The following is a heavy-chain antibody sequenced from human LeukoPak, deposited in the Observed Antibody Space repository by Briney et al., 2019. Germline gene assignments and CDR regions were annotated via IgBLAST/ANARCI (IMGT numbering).Heavy chain of an antibody. Sequence: GGSLRLSCAASGSAFSRLTMNWFRQSPGKGLQWVSSISTSSNYIYYADSVKGRFNISRDNTQNSLFLDMTRLRDEDTAVYYCASTVHGSTADSEGYYPKWFDPWGQGTLVTVSS. D-gene: IGHD3-3*01. CDR2: ISTSSNYI. V-gene: IGHV3-21*01. J-gene: IGHJ5*02. CDR3: ASTVHGSTADSEGYYPKWFDP. CDR1: GSAFSRLT.